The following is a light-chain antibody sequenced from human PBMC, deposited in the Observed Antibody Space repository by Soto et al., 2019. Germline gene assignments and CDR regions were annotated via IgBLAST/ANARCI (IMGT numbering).Light chain of an antibody. CDR1: QYVTSDY. J-gene: IGKJ2*02. V-gene: IGKV3-20*01. CDR2: GAS. Sequence: EIVLTQSPGTLSLSPGEGATLSCRASQYVTSDYLAWYQQKPGQAPRLLIYGASTRATGIPDRFSGSGSGTDFTLTFSRVEPEDFAVYRCHHYGNGRGTFGQGAKLEI. CDR3: HHYGNGRGT.